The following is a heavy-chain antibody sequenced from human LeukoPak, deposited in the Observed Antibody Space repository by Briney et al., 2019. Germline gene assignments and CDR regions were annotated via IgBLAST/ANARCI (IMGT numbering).Heavy chain of an antibody. CDR3: VKDGDDSGWNYFDY. CDR1: GFPFSNHG. V-gene: IGHV3-30*18. J-gene: IGHJ4*02. D-gene: IGHD6-19*01. CDR2: ISYDGRNK. Sequence: GSLRLSCAASGFPFSNHGMHWVRQAPGKGLEWVAVISYDGRNKYYADSVKGRFTISRDNSQNTLSLQMNSLRAEDTAVYYCVKDGDDSGWNYFDYWGQGTLVTVSS.